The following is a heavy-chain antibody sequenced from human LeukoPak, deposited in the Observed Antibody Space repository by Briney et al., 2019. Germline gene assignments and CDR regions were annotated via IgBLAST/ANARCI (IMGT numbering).Heavy chain of an antibody. J-gene: IGHJ4*02. V-gene: IGHV3-21*01. CDR3: ARATGSGPPLF. CDR1: VFTFSSYS. CDR2: ISSSSSYI. Sequence: PGGSLRLSCAASVFTFSSYSMNGVRQAPGKGLEWVSSISSSSSYIYYADSVKGRFTISRDNAKNSLYLQMNSLRAEDTAVYYCARATGSGPPLFWGQGTLVTVSS. D-gene: IGHD3-3*01.